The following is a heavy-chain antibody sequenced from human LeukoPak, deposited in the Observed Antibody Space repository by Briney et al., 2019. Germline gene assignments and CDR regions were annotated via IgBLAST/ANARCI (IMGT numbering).Heavy chain of an antibody. D-gene: IGHD5-12*01. J-gene: IGHJ4*02. CDR3: ARILVSGGGEDPFDY. Sequence: GASVNVSCKASGYTFTSYYMHWVRQAPGQGLEWMGGIIPIFGTANYAQKFQGRVTITADESTSTAYMELSSLRSEDTAVYYCARILVSGGGEDPFDYWGQGTLVTVSS. V-gene: IGHV1-69*13. CDR1: GYTFTSYY. CDR2: IIPIFGTA.